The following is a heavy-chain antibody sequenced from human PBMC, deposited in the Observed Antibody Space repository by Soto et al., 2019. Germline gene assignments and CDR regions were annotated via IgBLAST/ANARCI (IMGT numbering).Heavy chain of an antibody. J-gene: IGHJ4*02. Sequence: TSETLSLTCTVSGGSISGYYWSWIRQPPGKGLEWIGYIYYSGSTNYNPSLKSRVTISVDTSKNQLSLKLSSVTAADTAVYYCARGTVDTAMVNNGLDYWGQGTLVTVSS. D-gene: IGHD5-18*01. CDR3: ARGTVDTAMVNNGLDY. CDR2: IYYSGST. CDR1: GGSISGYY. V-gene: IGHV4-59*01.